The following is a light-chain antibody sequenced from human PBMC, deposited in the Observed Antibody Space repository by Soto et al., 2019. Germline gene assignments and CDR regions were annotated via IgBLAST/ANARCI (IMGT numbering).Light chain of an antibody. CDR2: EVS. V-gene: IGLV2-14*01. Sequence: QSVLTQPASVSGSPGQSITISCSGTSSDVGGYNHVSWYQQHPGKAPKLVIYEVSNRPSGVSNRFSGSKSGNTASLTISGLQAEDEGDYYCTSYTAYSTYVFGPGTKVTVL. J-gene: IGLJ1*01. CDR3: TSYTAYSTYV. CDR1: SSDVGGYNH.